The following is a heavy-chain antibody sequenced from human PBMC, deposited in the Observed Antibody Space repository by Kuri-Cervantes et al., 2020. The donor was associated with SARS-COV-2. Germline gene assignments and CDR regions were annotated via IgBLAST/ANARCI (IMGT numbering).Heavy chain of an antibody. J-gene: IGHJ6*04. CDR2: ISSSSSTT. Sequence: GESLKISCAASGFTFSNYAISWVRLLPGKGLEWVSYISSSSSTTSYADSVRGRFTVSRDSNKNSLYLQMNSLRVEDTAIYYCVRDPHDWGMDVWGKGTTVTVSS. D-gene: IGHD3-16*01. CDR3: VRDPHDWGMDV. V-gene: IGHV3-48*01. CDR1: GFTFSNYA.